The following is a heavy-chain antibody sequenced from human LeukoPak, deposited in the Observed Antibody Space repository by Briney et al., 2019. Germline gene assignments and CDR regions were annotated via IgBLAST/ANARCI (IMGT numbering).Heavy chain of an antibody. D-gene: IGHD1-26*01. Sequence: GGSLRLSCAASGFTFSSYSMNWVRQAPGKGLEWVSAISGSGGSTYYADSVKGRFTISRDNSKNTLYLQMNSLRAEDTAVYYCAQSRGSQPGFDHWGQGTLVTVSS. CDR1: GFTFSSYS. V-gene: IGHV3-23*01. CDR3: AQSRGSQPGFDH. CDR2: ISGSGGST. J-gene: IGHJ4*02.